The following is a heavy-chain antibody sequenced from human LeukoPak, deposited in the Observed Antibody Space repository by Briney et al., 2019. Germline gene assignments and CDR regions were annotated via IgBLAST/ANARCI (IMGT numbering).Heavy chain of an antibody. V-gene: IGHV4-34*01. J-gene: IGHJ6*02. CDR2: INHSGST. CDR1: GGSFSGYY. Sequence: PSETLSLTCAVYGGSFSGYYWSWIRQPPGKGLEWIGEINHSGSTNYNPSLKSRVTISVDTSKNQFSLKLSSVTAADTAVYYCARGIMITFGGVIVLRYGMGVWGQGTTVTVSS. CDR3: ARGIMITFGGVIVLRYGMGV. D-gene: IGHD3-16*02.